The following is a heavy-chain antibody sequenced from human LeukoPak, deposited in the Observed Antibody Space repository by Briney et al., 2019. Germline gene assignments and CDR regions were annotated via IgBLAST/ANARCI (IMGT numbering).Heavy chain of an antibody. D-gene: IGHD4-11*01. Sequence: GGSLRLSCAASGFTFSSYGMHWVRQAPGKGLEWVALISYDGSNKYYADSVKGRFTISRDNSKNTLYLQMNSLRAEDTAVYYCAKVGLPVTTILDYFDYWGQGTLVTVSS. J-gene: IGHJ4*02. CDR2: ISYDGSNK. V-gene: IGHV3-30*18. CDR1: GFTFSSYG. CDR3: AKVGLPVTTILDYFDY.